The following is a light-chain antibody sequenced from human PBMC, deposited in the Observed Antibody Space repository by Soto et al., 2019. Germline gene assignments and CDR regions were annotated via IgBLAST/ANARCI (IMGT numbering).Light chain of an antibody. J-gene: IGLJ1*01. V-gene: IGLV2-8*01. CDR2: EVS. Sequence: QSALTQPPSASGSPGQSVTISCTGTRSDVGTYNYVSWYQQHPGKAPKLIIYEVSKRPSGVPDRFSGSKSGNTASLTVSGLQVEDEADYYCSSYAGRNNFYVFGTGTKLTVL. CDR1: RSDVGTYNY. CDR3: SSYAGRNNFYV.